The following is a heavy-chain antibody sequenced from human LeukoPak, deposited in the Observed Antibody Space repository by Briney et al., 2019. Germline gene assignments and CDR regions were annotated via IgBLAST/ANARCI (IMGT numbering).Heavy chain of an antibody. CDR2: IFCGGST. D-gene: IGHD1-26*01. J-gene: IGHJ1*01. V-gene: IGHV4-59*01. CDR3: ARGGSYNFQH. CDR1: GGSISSYY. Sequence: SETLSLTCSGSGGSISSYYWSWIRQRPGKGLEWFGNIFCGGSTNYHPSLKSRVTISVDTSKNQFSLKRRSVTAADTAVYYCARGGSYNFQHWGQGTLVTVSS.